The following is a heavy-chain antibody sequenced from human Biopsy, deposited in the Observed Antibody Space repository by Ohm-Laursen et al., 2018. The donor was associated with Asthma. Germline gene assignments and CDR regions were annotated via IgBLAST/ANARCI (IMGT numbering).Heavy chain of an antibody. CDR1: GYTFNSAG. J-gene: IGHJ6*02. CDR3: ARAVDYPHYYGIEV. D-gene: IGHD3-16*01. CDR2: ISVYNGNT. V-gene: IGHV1-18*01. Sequence: SSVKVSCKASGYTFNSAGITWVRQAPGQGLEWMGWISVYNGNTKVAQKLQDRVTMVTDTSTSTAYMELRSLRSDDTAVYFCARAVDYPHYYGIEVWGQGTTVTVS.